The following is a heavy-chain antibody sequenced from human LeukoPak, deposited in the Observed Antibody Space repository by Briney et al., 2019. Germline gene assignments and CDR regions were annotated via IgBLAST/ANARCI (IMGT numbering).Heavy chain of an antibody. CDR3: ASRGFGETPFDY. D-gene: IGHD3-10*01. CDR1: GGSISSGGYY. Sequence: SETLSLTCTVSGGSISSGGYYGIWVGRPPVKGLEWIGYIYHSGSTYYNPSLKSRVTISVDRSKNQFSLKLSSVTAADTAVYYCASRGFGETPFDYWGQGTLVTVSS. J-gene: IGHJ4*02. CDR2: IYHSGST. V-gene: IGHV4-30-2*01.